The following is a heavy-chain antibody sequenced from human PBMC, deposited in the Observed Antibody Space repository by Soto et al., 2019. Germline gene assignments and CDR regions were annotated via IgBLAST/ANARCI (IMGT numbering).Heavy chain of an antibody. Sequence: SDTLSLTCTVSGGAISSSRYYSGWIRQPPGKGLEWIGSIYYSGSTYYNPSLKSRVTISVDTSKNQFSLKLSSVTAADTAVYYCARFREATRMDVWGQGTTVTVSS. V-gene: IGHV4-39*01. CDR2: IYYSGST. D-gene: IGHD5-12*01. CDR3: ARFREATRMDV. CDR1: GGAISSSRYY. J-gene: IGHJ6*02.